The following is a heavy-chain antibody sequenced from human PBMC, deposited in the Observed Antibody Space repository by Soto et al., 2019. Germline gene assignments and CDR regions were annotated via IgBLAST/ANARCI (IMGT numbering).Heavy chain of an antibody. Sequence: SETLSLTCTVSGGSVSSGSYYWSWIRQPPGKGLEWIGYIYYSGSTNYNPSLKSRVTISVDTSKNQFSLKLSSVTAADTALYYCARGFTMIPYRVPFDIWGQGTMVTVSS. J-gene: IGHJ3*02. V-gene: IGHV4-61*01. CDR1: GGSVSSGSYY. CDR2: IYYSGST. D-gene: IGHD3-22*01. CDR3: ARGFTMIPYRVPFDI.